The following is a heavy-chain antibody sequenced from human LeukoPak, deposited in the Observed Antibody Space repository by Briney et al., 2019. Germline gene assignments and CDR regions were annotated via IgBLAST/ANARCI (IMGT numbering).Heavy chain of an antibody. CDR3: AKNGDRGAYCSGGSCYPYYYYYIDV. V-gene: IGHV3-23*01. CDR1: GFIFSSHG. Sequence: GGSLRLSCAASGFIFSSHGMSWVRQAPGKGLEWVSAISGSGGSTNYADSVKGRFTVSRDNSKNTLYLQMNSLRAEDTAIYYCAKNGDRGAYCSGGSCYPYYYYYIDVWGKGTTVTISS. D-gene: IGHD2-15*01. J-gene: IGHJ6*03. CDR2: ISGSGGST.